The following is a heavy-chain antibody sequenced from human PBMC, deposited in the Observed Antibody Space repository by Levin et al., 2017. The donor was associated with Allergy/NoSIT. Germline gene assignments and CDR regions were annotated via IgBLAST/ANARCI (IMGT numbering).Heavy chain of an antibody. V-gene: IGHV4-39*01. CDR3: ARQAHLAAAHGWFDP. D-gene: IGHD6-13*01. Sequence: SQTLSLTCTVSGGSISSSSYYWGWIRQPPGKGLEWIGSIYYSGSTYYNPSLKSRVTISVDTSKNQFSLKLSSVTAADTAVYYCARQAHLAAAHGWFDPWGQGTLVTVSS. CDR1: GGSISSSSYY. CDR2: IYYSGST. J-gene: IGHJ5*02.